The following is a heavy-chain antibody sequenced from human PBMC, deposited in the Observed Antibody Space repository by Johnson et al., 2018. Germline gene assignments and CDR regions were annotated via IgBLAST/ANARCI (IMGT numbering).Heavy chain of an antibody. CDR1: GFTFSSYG. D-gene: IGHD3-3*01. Sequence: QVQLVESGGGVVQPGRSLRLSCAASGFTFSSYGLHWVRQAPAKGLEWVAVIWYDGSNKYYADSVKGRFTISREKAKNSLYLQMNSLRAGDTAVYYCASGRNDFWSGYTVDVWGQGTTVTVSS. J-gene: IGHJ6*02. V-gene: IGHV3-33*01. CDR3: ASGRNDFWSGYTVDV. CDR2: IWYDGSNK.